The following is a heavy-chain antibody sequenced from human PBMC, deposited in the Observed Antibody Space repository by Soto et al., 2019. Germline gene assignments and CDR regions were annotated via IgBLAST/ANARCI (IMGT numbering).Heavy chain of an antibody. D-gene: IGHD2-2*01. CDR3: ARLGYCSSTSCYYGWFDP. V-gene: IGHV3-7*03. Sequence: GGSLRLSCAASGFTFSSYWMSWVRQAPGKGLEWVANIKQDGSEKYYVDSVKGRFTISRDNAKNSLYLQMNSLRAEDTAVYYCARLGYCSSTSCYYGWFDPWGQGTLVTVSS. J-gene: IGHJ5*02. CDR1: GFTFSSYW. CDR2: IKQDGSEK.